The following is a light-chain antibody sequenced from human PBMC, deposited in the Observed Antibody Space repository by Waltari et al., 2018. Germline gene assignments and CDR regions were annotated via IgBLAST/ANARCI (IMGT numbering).Light chain of an antibody. J-gene: IGKJ1*01. CDR3: MQGTHWPPGT. Sequence: DVVMTQSPLSLPVTLGQPASISCRSSQSLVHSAGNTYLSWVQQRPGQSPRRLIYKVSNRDSGVPDRFSGRGSGTDFTLKISRVEAEDVGVYYGMQGTHWPPGTFGQGTKVEIQ. V-gene: IGKV2-30*02. CDR2: KVS. CDR1: QSLVHSAGNTY.